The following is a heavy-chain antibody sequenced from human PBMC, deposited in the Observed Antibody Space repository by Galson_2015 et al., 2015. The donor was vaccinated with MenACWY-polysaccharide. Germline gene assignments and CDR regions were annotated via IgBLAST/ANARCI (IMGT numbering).Heavy chain of an antibody. CDR3: AREYCSRTTCFGWFDT. CDR1: GFTFSTYA. V-gene: IGHV3-30*04. D-gene: IGHD2-2*01. CDR2: ISYDGSNK. J-gene: IGHJ5*02. Sequence: SLRLSCAASGFTFSTYAMHWVRQAPGKGLEWVTVISYDGSNKYYADSVKGRFTISRDSSQNSFYLQMSSLRADDTAVYYCAREYCSRTTCFGWFDTWGQGSLVTVSS.